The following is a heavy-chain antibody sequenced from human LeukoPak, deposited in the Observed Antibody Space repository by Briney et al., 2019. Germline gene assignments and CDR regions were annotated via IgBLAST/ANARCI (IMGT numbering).Heavy chain of an antibody. CDR1: GGSISSGDYY. D-gene: IGHD4-17*01. J-gene: IGHJ6*02. CDR2: IYYSGST. CDR3: ARATTVTPVYYYYYGMDV. V-gene: IGHV4-30-4*01. Sequence: SETLSLTCTVSGGSISSGDYYWSWVRQPPGKGLEWIGYIYYSGSTYYNPSLKSRVTISVDTSKNQFSLKLSSVTAADTAVYYCARATTVTPVYYYYYGMDVWGQGTTVTVSS.